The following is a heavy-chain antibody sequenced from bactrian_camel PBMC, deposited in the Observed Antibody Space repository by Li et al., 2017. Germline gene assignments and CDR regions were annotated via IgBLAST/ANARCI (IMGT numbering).Heavy chain of an antibody. V-gene: IGHV3-3*01. CDR1: GGTYSSYRSYC. J-gene: IGHJ4*01. D-gene: IGHD6*01. CDR2: ILPGSGAT. Sequence: QVQLVESGGGSVKAGESLKLSCVAFGGTYSSYRSYCMAWFRQAPGKEREGVASILPGSGATIYVDSVKGRFTISQDKAMNTVYLQMNSLKPEDTAMYYCAVRRGISSACPETSSRNYWGPGTQVTVS. CDR3: AVRRGISSACPETSSRNY.